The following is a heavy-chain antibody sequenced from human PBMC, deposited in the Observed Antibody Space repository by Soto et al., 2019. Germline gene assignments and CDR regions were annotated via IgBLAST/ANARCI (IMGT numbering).Heavy chain of an antibody. CDR2: ISAYNGNT. CDR1: GYTFTSYG. V-gene: IGHV1-18*04. Sequence: ASVKVSCKASGYTFTSYGISWVLQAPGQGLEWMGWISAYNGNTNYAQKLQGRVTMTTDTSTSTAYMELRSLRSDDTAVYYCARDRDIVLMVYAMVHGMDVWGQGTTVTVSS. J-gene: IGHJ6*02. D-gene: IGHD2-8*01. CDR3: ARDRDIVLMVYAMVHGMDV.